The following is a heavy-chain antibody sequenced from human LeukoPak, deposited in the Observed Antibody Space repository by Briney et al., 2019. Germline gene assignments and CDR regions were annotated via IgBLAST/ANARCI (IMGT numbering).Heavy chain of an antibody. CDR1: GGSISSSSYY. CDR3: ARLRYGSGSYYYYFDY. D-gene: IGHD3-10*01. CDR2: IYYSGST. J-gene: IGHJ4*02. V-gene: IGHV4-39*01. Sequence: PSETLSLTCTVSGGSISSSSYYWGWIRQPPGKGLEWIGSIYYSGSTYYNPSLKSRVTISVDTSKNQFSLKLSSVTAADTAVYYCARLRYGSGSYYYYFDYWGQGTLVTVSS.